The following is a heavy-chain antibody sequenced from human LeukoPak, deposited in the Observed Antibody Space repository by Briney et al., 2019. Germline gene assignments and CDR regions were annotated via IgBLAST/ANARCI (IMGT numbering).Heavy chain of an antibody. D-gene: IGHD4-17*01. CDR3: ARYPGASGDSYYFDY. CDR2: IYYSGSI. Sequence: SETLSLXCTVSGGSVTTYHWSWSRQPPGKGLEWIGYIYYSGSINYNPSLNSRVTISLDTSKNEFSLKLRSVTAADTAVYYCARYPGASGDSYYFDYWGQGTRVTVSS. J-gene: IGHJ4*02. CDR1: GGSVTTYH. V-gene: IGHV4-59*02.